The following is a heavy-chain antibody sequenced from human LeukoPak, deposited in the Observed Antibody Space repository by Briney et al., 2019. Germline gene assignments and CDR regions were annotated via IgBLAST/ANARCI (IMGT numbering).Heavy chain of an antibody. CDR2: ISSSSTYI. D-gene: IGHD2-2*01. CDR3: GHCTTTSCYAGGH. J-gene: IGHJ4*02. V-gene: IGHV3-21*01. CDR1: GFTFSSYS. Sequence: PGGSLRLSCAASGFTFSSYSMNWVRQAPGKGLEWVSSISSSSTYIYYADLVKGRFTISRDNAKSSLYLQMNSLSAEDTAVYYCGHCTTTSCYAGGHWGQGTLVTVSS.